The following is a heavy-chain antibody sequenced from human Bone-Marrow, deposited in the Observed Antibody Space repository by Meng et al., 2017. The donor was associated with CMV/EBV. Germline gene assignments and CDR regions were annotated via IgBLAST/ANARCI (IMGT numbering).Heavy chain of an antibody. V-gene: IGHV3-33*06. J-gene: IGHJ4*02. Sequence: GESLKISCAASGFTFSSYGMHWVRQAPGKGLEWVAVIWYDGSNKYYADSVKGRFTISRDNSKNTLYLQMNSLRAEDTAVYYCAKAGRGEVDLLGGWGQGTLVTASS. CDR3: AKAGRGEVDLLGG. D-gene: IGHD2-15*01. CDR2: IWYDGSNK. CDR1: GFTFSSYG.